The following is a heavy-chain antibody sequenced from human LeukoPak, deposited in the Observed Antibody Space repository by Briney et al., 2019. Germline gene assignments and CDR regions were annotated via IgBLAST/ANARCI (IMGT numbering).Heavy chain of an antibody. CDR3: ARVLKHAFDI. J-gene: IGHJ3*02. V-gene: IGHV3-66*01. Sequence: GGSLRLSCTPSGFTVSSNYMTWVRQAPAKGLEWVSVIYSGGNTYYADSVTGRFTISRDNSKNTLYLQMNSLRGDDTAVYYCARVLKHAFDIWGQGTKVTVSS. CDR1: GFTVSSNY. CDR2: IYSGGNT.